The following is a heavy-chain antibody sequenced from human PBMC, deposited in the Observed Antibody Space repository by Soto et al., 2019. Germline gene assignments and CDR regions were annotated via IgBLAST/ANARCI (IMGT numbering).Heavy chain of an antibody. D-gene: IGHD3-22*01. J-gene: IGHJ4*02. CDR2: IYYSGST. Sequence: PSETLSLTCTVSGGSISSGDYYWSWIRQPPGKGLEWIGYIYYSGSTYYNPSLKSRVTISVDTSKNQFSLKLSSVTAADTAVYYCARGRYYDSSGYLNYWGQGTLVTVSS. V-gene: IGHV4-30-4*01. CDR3: ARGRYYDSSGYLNY. CDR1: GGSISSGDYY.